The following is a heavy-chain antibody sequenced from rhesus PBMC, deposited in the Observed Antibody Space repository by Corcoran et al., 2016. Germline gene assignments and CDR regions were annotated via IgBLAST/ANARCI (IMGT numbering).Heavy chain of an antibody. V-gene: IGHV4-127*01. D-gene: IGHD6-25*01. CDR3: ARGLAAAGSDY. CDR1: VYSISSGNG. Sequence: QVQLQESGPGLVKPSETLSLTCAVSVYSISSGNGWSRLRHPPGKGLGWVGYISYSGSSYYTPSFKSRVTISIDTSKNQFSLKLSSVTAADTAVYYGARGLAAAGSDYWGQGVLVTVSS. CDR2: ISYSGSS. J-gene: IGHJ4*01.